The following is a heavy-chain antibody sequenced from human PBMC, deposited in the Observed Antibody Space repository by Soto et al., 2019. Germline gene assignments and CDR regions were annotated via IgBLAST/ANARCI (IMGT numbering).Heavy chain of an antibody. D-gene: IGHD6-6*01. CDR1: GGTFSSYT. CDR2: IIPILGRA. J-gene: IGHJ5*02. Sequence: QVQLVQSGAEVKKPGSSVKVSCKASGGTFSSYTISWVRQAPGQGLEWMGRIIPILGRANYAQKVQGRVTITADKSTSTAYMELSSLRSEDAGVDYCARALVPRGQGTLVTVSS. V-gene: IGHV1-69*08. CDR3: ARALVP.